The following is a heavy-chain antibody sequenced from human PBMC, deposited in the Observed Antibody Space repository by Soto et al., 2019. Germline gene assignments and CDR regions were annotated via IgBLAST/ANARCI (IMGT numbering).Heavy chain of an antibody. Sequence: EVQLVESGGGLVKPGGSLRLSCAASGFTFSSYSMNWVRQAPGKGLEWVSSISSSSSYIYYADSVKGRFTISRDNAKKLLYRQMNTLRDQDKAVYDCASGGRTVGRRGESYYGMDVWGQGTTVTVSS. CDR3: ASGGRTVGRRGESYYGMDV. CDR2: ISSSSSYI. D-gene: IGHD3-16*01. CDR1: GFTFSSYS. J-gene: IGHJ6*02. V-gene: IGHV3-21*01.